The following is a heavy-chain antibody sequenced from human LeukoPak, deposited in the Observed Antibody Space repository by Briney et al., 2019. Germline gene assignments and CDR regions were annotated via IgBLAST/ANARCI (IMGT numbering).Heavy chain of an antibody. V-gene: IGHV1-18*01. Sequence: ASVTVSCKASGYTFTSYGISWVRQAPGQGLEWMGWICAYNGNTNYAQKLQGRVTMTTDTSTSTAYMELRSLRSDDTAVYYCARRSNYYGDGYWGQGTLVTVSS. CDR3: ARRSNYYGDGY. CDR1: GYTFTSYG. D-gene: IGHD3-10*01. J-gene: IGHJ4*02. CDR2: ICAYNGNT.